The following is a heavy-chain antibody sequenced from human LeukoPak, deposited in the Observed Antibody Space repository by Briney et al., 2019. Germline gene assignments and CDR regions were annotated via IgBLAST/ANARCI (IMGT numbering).Heavy chain of an antibody. CDR3: AKDNAALPFVVDY. J-gene: IGHJ4*02. CDR2: ISGSGDST. V-gene: IGHV3-23*01. D-gene: IGHD2-2*02. Sequence: GASLRLSCAASGFTFSSYAMTWVRQAPGKGLEWVSAISGSGDSTYYADSVKGRFTISRDNSKNTLYLQMNSLRAEDTAVYYCAKDNAALPFVVDYWGQGTLVTVSS. CDR1: GFTFSSYA.